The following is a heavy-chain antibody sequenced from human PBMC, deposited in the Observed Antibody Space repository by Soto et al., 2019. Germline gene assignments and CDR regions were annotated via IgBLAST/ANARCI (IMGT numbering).Heavy chain of an antibody. CDR1: GGTFSHST. CDR3: ATPSGLLGQYSALPDN. Sequence: ASVKVSCKASGGTFSHSTVAWVRQAPGHRPEWMGMIIPMFGSTNSAQRFRDRVTFSADTYTNTAYMELSSLRSEDTAVYYCATPSGLLGQYSALPDNWGQGTLVTVSS. CDR2: IIPMFGST. J-gene: IGHJ4*02. D-gene: IGHD5-12*01. V-gene: IGHV1-69*08.